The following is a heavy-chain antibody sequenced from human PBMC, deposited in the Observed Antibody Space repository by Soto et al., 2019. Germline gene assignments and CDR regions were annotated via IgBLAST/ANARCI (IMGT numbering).Heavy chain of an antibody. J-gene: IGHJ4*02. D-gene: IGHD3-10*01. V-gene: IGHV3-30*18. CDR1: GFTFSSYG. CDR2: ISYDGSNK. CDR3: AKDHPEYYYGSGSYMGGYFDY. Sequence: GGSLRLSCAASGFTFSSYGMHWVRQAPGKGLEWVAVISYDGSNKYYADSEKGRFTISRDISKNTLYLQMNSLRAEDTAVYYCAKDHPEYYYGSGSYMGGYFDYWGQGTLVTVSS.